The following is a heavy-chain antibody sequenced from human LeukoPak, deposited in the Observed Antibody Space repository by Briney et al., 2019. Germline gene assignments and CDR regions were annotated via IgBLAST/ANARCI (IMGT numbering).Heavy chain of an antibody. Sequence: GGSLRLSCTASGFNFNEHGMHWVRQAPGKGLEWVAFLRHDGSNIHYADSVKGRFTISRDNSKKTVFLQMNSLRAADTAVYYCAKFSYGDCVKWGQGTLVTVSS. CDR2: LRHDGSNI. J-gene: IGHJ4*02. V-gene: IGHV3-30*02. D-gene: IGHD4-17*01. CDR3: AKFSYGDCVK. CDR1: GFNFNEHG.